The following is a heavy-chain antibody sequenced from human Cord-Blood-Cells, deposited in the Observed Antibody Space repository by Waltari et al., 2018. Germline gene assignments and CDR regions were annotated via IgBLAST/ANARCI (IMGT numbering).Heavy chain of an antibody. CDR2: SYYRGST. CDR3: ARQWGNYYYYYMDV. Sequence: QLQLQESGPGLVKPSETLCLPCTVSDGPISSSSYYWGWIRQRPWKGLEWIGSSYYRGSTYYNPSLKSRVTISVDTSKNQFSLKLSSVTAADTAVYYCARQWGNYYYYYMDVWGKGTTVTVSS. J-gene: IGHJ6*03. CDR1: DGPISSSSYY. D-gene: IGHD3-16*01. V-gene: IGHV4-39*01.